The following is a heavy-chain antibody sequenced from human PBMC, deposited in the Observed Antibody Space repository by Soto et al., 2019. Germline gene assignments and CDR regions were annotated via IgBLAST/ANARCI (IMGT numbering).Heavy chain of an antibody. CDR1: GYTFTSYA. D-gene: IGHD6-6*01. Sequence: GASVKVSCKASGYTFTSYAMHWVRQAPGQRLEWMGWINAGNGNTKYSQKFQGRVTITRDTSASTAYMELSSLRSEDTALYYCARRDGSSAGIYYYYGMDVWGQGTTVTVSS. J-gene: IGHJ6*02. CDR2: INAGNGNT. CDR3: ARRDGSSAGIYYYYGMDV. V-gene: IGHV1-3*01.